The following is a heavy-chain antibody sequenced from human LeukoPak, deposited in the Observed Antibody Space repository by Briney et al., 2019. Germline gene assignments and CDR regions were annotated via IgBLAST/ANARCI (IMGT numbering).Heavy chain of an antibody. J-gene: IGHJ4*02. CDR1: GFTFSDYY. Sequence: GGSLRLSCAASGFTFSDYYMSWIRQAPGKGLEWVSYISSSGSTIYYADSVKGRFTISRDNAKNSLYLQMNSLRAEDTAVYHCARVLRYFDPFDYWGQGTLVTVSS. V-gene: IGHV3-11*01. CDR3: ARVLRYFDPFDY. D-gene: IGHD3-9*01. CDR2: ISSSGSTI.